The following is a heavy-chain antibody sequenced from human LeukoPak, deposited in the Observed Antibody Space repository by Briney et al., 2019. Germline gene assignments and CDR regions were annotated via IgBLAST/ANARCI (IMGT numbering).Heavy chain of an antibody. D-gene: IGHD1-14*01. CDR3: ARPWGVTPYYFDY. CDR2: IYPGDSDT. CDR1: GYRFTNYW. Sequence: GESVKISCKGSGYRFTNYWIGWVRQMPGKGVEWMGIIYPGDSDTRYSPSFQGQVTISADKSISTAYLQWSSLKASDTAMYYCARPWGVTPYYFDYWGQGTLVTVSS. V-gene: IGHV5-51*01. J-gene: IGHJ4*02.